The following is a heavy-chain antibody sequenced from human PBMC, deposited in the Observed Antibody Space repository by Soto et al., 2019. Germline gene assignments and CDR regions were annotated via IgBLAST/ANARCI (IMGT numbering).Heavy chain of an antibody. Sequence: SETLSLTCTVSGGSISSYYWSWIQQPPGKGLEWIGYIYYSGSTNYNPSLKSRVTISVDTSKNQFSLKLSSVTAADTAVYYCARVYGVYKSHYSSLDVWGKGTTVTVS. CDR2: IYYSGST. J-gene: IGHJ6*03. CDR1: GGSISSYY. V-gene: IGHV4-59*01. D-gene: IGHD4-17*01. CDR3: ARVYGVYKSHYSSLDV.